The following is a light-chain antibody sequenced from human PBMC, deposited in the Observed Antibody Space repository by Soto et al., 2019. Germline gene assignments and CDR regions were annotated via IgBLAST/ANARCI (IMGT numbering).Light chain of an antibody. CDR1: QSISSW. CDR2: DAS. Sequence: DIQMTQSPSTLSASVGDRVTITYRASQSISSWLAWYQQKPGKAPKLLIYDASSLESGVPSRFSGSGSGTEFTLTISSLQPDDVATYYCQQYNSYPLTFGGGTKVEIK. V-gene: IGKV1-5*01. J-gene: IGKJ4*01. CDR3: QQYNSYPLT.